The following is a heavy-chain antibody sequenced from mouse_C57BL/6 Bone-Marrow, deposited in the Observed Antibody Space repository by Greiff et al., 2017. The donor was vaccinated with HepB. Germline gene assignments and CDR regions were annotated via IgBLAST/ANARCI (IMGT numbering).Heavy chain of an antibody. Sequence: EVKLMESGGGLVQPGESLKLSCESNEYEFPSHDMSWVRKTPEKRLELVAAINSDGGSTYYPDTMERRFIISRDNTKKTLYLQMSSLRSEDTALYYCARRGATVVDWYFDVWGTGTTVTVSS. CDR1: EYEFPSHD. CDR2: INSDGGST. CDR3: ARRGATVVDWYFDV. J-gene: IGHJ1*03. V-gene: IGHV5-2*01. D-gene: IGHD1-1*01.